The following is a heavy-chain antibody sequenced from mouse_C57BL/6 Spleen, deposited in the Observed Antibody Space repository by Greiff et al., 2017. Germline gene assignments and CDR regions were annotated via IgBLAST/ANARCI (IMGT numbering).Heavy chain of an antibody. D-gene: IGHD1-1*01. CDR1: GYTFTSYW. J-gene: IGHJ1*03. Sequence: VQLQQPGAELVRPGSSVKLSCKASGYTFTSYWMDWVKQRPGQGLEWIGNIYPSDSETHYNQKFKDKATLTVDKSSSTAYMQLSSLTSEDSAVYYCAREGVAHWYFDVWGTGTTVTVSS. CDR2: IYPSDSET. CDR3: AREGVAHWYFDV. V-gene: IGHV1-61*01.